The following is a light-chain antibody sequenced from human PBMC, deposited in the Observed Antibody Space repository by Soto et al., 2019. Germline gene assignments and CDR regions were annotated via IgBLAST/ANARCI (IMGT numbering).Light chain of an antibody. Sequence: DIQMTQSPSSLSASLGDRVTITCLASQGIGNYLARFQQKPGKVPELLIYSASTLQSGVPSRFSGSGSGTDFTLTINSLQPEDVATYYCQKYSSLPLTFGQGTRVEI. V-gene: IGKV1-27*01. J-gene: IGKJ5*01. CDR2: SAS. CDR3: QKYSSLPLT. CDR1: QGIGNY.